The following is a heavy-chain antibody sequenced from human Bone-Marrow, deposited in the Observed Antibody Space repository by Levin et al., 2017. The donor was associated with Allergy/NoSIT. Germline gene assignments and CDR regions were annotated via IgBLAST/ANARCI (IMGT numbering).Heavy chain of an antibody. J-gene: IGHJ6*02. CDR1: GYNIATYG. CDR2: VSANNGII. CDR3: ARVGWGVQVLGGMDV. Sequence: ASVKVSCKASGYNIATYGISWVRQAPGQSLQWMGWVSANNGIIDYAQNLQGRVILTTDTSTSTAYMELRSLTSDDTAVDYCARVGWGVQVLGGMDVWGQGTTVIVSS. D-gene: IGHD2-8*02. V-gene: IGHV1-18*01.